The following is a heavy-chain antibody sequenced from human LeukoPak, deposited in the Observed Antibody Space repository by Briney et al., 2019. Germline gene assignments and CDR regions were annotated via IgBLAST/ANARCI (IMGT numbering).Heavy chain of an antibody. J-gene: IGHJ6*03. CDR1: GFTFSDYY. D-gene: IGHD3-16*01. CDR3: AKNPRGTFGNYMDV. CDR2: ISSSGSNI. V-gene: IGHV3-11*04. Sequence: GGSLRLSCAASGFTFSDYYMSWIRQAPGKGLEWVSYISSSGSNIHYADSVKGRFTISRDNAKNSLYLQMNSLRAEDTAVYYCAKNPRGTFGNYMDVWGKGTTVTVSS.